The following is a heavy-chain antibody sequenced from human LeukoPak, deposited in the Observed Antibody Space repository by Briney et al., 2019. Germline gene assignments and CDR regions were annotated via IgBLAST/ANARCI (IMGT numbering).Heavy chain of an antibody. CDR1: GFTFSSYW. CDR3: AGWVATIRWGYYFDY. CDR2: IKQDGSEK. J-gene: IGHJ4*02. D-gene: IGHD5-12*01. Sequence: GGSLRLSCAASGFTFSSYWMSWVRQAPGKGLVWVANIKQDGSEKYYVDSVKGRFTISRDNAKNSLYLKMNSLRAEDTAVYYCAGWVATIRWGYYFDYWGQGTLVTVSS. V-gene: IGHV3-7*03.